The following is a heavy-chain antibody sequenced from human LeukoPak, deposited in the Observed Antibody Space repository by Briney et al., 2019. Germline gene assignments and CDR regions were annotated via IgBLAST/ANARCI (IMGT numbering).Heavy chain of an antibody. CDR3: AKNAALPYCTSTTGPIEP. Sequence: GGSLTLSCAASGFTFTNYAMNWVRQAPGKGLEWVSGISGSGDSTHYADSVKGRFTISRDNSKNTLHLQMNSLRAEDTAVYFCAKNAALPYCTSTTGPIEPWGPGDLVTVSS. J-gene: IGHJ5*02. V-gene: IGHV3-23*01. CDR2: ISGSGDST. CDR1: GFTFTNYA. D-gene: IGHD2-2*01.